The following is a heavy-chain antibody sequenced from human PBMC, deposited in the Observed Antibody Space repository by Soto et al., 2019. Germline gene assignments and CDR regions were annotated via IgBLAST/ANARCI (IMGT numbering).Heavy chain of an antibody. CDR1: GFTFGDYA. CDR2: IRSKAYGGTT. D-gene: IGHD2-2*02. Sequence: GRSLRLSCTASGFTFGDYAMSWFRQAPGKGLEWVGFIRSKAYGGTTEYAASVKGRFTISRDDSKSIAYLQMNSLKTEDTAVYYCRYCSSTSCYRAQDYYYYGMDVWGQGTTVTVSS. J-gene: IGHJ6*02. CDR3: RYCSSTSCYRAQDYYYYGMDV. V-gene: IGHV3-49*03.